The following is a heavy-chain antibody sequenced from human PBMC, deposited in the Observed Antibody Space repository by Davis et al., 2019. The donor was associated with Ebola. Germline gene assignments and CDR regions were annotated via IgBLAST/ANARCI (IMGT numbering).Heavy chain of an antibody. D-gene: IGHD4-17*01. Sequence: GSLRLSCAASGFTVSSNYMSWVRQAPGKGLEWVSLIYSGGNTYYADSVKGRFTISRDNSKNTLYLQVNSLRAEDTAVYYCAGMTMVTTFLYYFYGMDVWGQGTTVTVSS. J-gene: IGHJ6*02. CDR2: IYSGGNT. CDR3: AGMTMVTTFLYYFYGMDV. V-gene: IGHV3-66*01. CDR1: GFTVSSNY.